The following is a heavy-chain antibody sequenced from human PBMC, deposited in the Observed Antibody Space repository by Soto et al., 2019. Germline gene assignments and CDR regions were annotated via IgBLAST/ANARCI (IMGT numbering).Heavy chain of an antibody. CDR1: GGSVSSVISY. Sequence: SETLSLTCTVSGGSVSSVISYWSWIRHPPGKGLEWIAYIYYSGSTNYNPSLKSRVTISVDTSKNQFSLKLSSVTAADAAVYYCARATADGSGYYYFDYWGQGTLVTVSS. CDR2: IYYSGST. J-gene: IGHJ4*02. CDR3: ARATADGSGYYYFDY. V-gene: IGHV4-61*01. D-gene: IGHD3-22*01.